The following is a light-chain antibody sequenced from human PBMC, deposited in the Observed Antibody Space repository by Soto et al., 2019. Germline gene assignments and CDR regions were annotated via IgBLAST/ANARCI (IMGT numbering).Light chain of an antibody. J-gene: IGKJ2*01. V-gene: IGKV1-5*03. CDR2: KTS. Sequence: DIPMTQSPSTLSASVGDRVTITCRASQSISSWLAWYQQKPGKAHKLLIYKTSTLESGDPSGFSGSESGTEFTRAISSLLPDDFATYYCQQYNTFPYTFGQGTKLEIK. CDR1: QSISSW. CDR3: QQYNTFPYT.